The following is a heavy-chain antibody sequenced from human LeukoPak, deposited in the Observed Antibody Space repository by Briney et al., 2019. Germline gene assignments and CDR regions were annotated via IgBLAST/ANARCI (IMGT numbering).Heavy chain of an antibody. V-gene: IGHV3-9*01. CDR2: ISWNSGSI. J-gene: IGHJ4*02. CDR3: ASSGSYQTFDC. CDR1: GFTFDDYA. D-gene: IGHD1-26*01. Sequence: PGRSLRLSCAASGFTFDDYAMHWVRQAPGKGLEWVSGISWNSGSIGYADSVKGRFTISRDNAKNSLYLQMNSLRAEDTALYYCASSGSYQTFDCWGQGTLVTVSS.